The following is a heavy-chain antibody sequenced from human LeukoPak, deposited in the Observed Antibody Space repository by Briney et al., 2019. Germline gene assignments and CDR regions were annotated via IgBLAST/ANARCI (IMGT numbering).Heavy chain of an antibody. CDR2: IIPSSGST. J-gene: IGHJ4*02. CDR1: GYAFTSYH. Sequence: ASVKVSCKASGYAFTSYHIHWMRQAPGQGLGWMGIIIPSSGSTTHAQKFQGRVTMTRDTSTSTVYMELSSLTSDDTAVYFCARSDYNDYRGLGFWGQGTLVTVSS. V-gene: IGHV1-46*01. D-gene: IGHD4-11*01. CDR3: ARSDYNDYRGLGF.